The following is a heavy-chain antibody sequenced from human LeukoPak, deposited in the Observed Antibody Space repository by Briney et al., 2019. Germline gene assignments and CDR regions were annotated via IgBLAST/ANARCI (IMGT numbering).Heavy chain of an antibody. Sequence: ASLKVSCKASGYTFTTYYMYWVRQAPGQGLEWRGRINPRGGSTIYAQKFQGRVTMTRDTSTTTVYMELSSLRSEDTAVYYSARETYGANSGATDYWGQGTLVTVSS. CDR3: ARETYGANSGATDY. J-gene: IGHJ4*02. CDR1: GYTFTTYY. CDR2: INPRGGST. D-gene: IGHD4-23*01. V-gene: IGHV1-46*01.